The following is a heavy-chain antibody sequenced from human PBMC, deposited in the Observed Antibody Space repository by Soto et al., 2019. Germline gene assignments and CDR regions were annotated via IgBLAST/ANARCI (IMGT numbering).Heavy chain of an antibody. J-gene: IGHJ4*02. CDR2: INHTGST. D-gene: IGHD6-19*01. CDR1: GAPFSGYY. CDR3: ARVASVTGAGEFDY. Sequence: SETLSLTCAVYGAPFSGYYWTWIRQPPGKGLEWIGEINHTGSTKYNPSLKSRVTISVDTSKNQFSLKLSSMTAADTAVYYCARVASVTGAGEFDYWGQGTLVTVSS. V-gene: IGHV4-34*01.